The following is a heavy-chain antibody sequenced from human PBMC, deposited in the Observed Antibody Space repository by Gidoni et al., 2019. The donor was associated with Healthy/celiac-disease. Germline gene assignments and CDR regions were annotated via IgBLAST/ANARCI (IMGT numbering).Heavy chain of an antibody. Sequence: QVQLQQWGAGLLKPSETLSLTCAVYGGSFSGYYWSWIRQPPGKGLEWIGEINHSGSTNYNPSLKSRVTISVDTSKNQFSLKLSSVTAADTAVYYCARDDIVVVPGYFDYWGQGTLVTVSS. CDR3: ARDDIVVVPGYFDY. V-gene: IGHV4-34*01. J-gene: IGHJ4*02. CDR1: GGSFSGYY. CDR2: INHSGST. D-gene: IGHD2-2*01.